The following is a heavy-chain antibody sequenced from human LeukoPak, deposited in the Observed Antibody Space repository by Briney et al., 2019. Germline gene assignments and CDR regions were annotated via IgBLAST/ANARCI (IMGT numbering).Heavy chain of an antibody. CDR1: GFTFSSYA. J-gene: IGHJ3*02. V-gene: IGHV3-23*01. Sequence: PGGSLRLSCAASGFTFSSYAMSWVRQAPGKGLEWVSAISGSGGSTYYADSVKGRFTISRDNARNSLYLQMNSLRAEDTAVYYCASDNRVYGSGSYAFDIWGQGTMVTVSS. CDR2: ISGSGGST. D-gene: IGHD3-10*01. CDR3: ASDNRVYGSGSYAFDI.